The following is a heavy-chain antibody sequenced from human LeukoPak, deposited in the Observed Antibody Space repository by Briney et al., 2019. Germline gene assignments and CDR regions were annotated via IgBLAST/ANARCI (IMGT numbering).Heavy chain of an antibody. CDR1: GYTFTSYD. CDR2: MNPNSGNT. Sequence: ASVKVSCKASGYTFTSYDINWVRQATGQGLEWMGWMNPNSGNTGYAQKFQGRVTITRNTSISTAYMELSSLRSEDTAVYYCARGTVRAAADPRYFQHWGQGTLVTVSS. D-gene: IGHD6-13*01. J-gene: IGHJ1*01. V-gene: IGHV1-8*02. CDR3: ARGTVRAAADPRYFQH.